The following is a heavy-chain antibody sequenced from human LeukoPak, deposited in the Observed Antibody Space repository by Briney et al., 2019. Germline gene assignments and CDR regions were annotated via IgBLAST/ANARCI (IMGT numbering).Heavy chain of an antibody. CDR3: AKGAGPPWFDP. CDR1: NGSISSDTYF. Sequence: SETLSLTCTVSNGSISSDTYFWRWLRQPAGKGLEWLGRMSSSGISTYSPSLKSRVTISIDTSRNQFSMNLNSVTAADTAVYYCAKGAGPPWFDPWGQGTLVTVSS. CDR2: MSSSGIS. V-gene: IGHV4-61*02. D-gene: IGHD6-19*01. J-gene: IGHJ5*02.